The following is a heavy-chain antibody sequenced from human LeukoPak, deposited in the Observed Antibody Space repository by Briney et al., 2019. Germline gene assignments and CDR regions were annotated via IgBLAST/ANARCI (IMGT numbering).Heavy chain of an antibody. CDR2: IKQDGSEK. V-gene: IGHV3-7*03. D-gene: IGHD3-10*01. CDR1: GFTFSSYW. CDR3: AKDMDYYGSGSYDY. J-gene: IGHJ4*02. Sequence: PGGSLRLSCAASGFTFSSYWMSWVRQAPGKGLEWVANIKQDGSEKYYVDSVRGRFTISRDNAKNSLYLQMNSLRAEDTALYYCAKDMDYYGSGSYDYWGQGTLVTVSS.